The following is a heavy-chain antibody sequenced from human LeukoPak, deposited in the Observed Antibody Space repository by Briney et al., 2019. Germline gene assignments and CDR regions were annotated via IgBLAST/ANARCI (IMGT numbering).Heavy chain of an antibody. Sequence: ASVKVSCKASGYTFTSYYMHWVRQVPGQGLEWMGIINPSGGSTSYAQKFQGRVTMTRDTSTSTVYMELSSLRSEDTAVYYCARDELKYSSSFNYFDYWGQGTLVTVSS. CDR1: GYTFTSYY. CDR3: ARDELKYSSSFNYFDY. CDR2: INPSGGST. D-gene: IGHD6-6*01. J-gene: IGHJ4*02. V-gene: IGHV1-46*01.